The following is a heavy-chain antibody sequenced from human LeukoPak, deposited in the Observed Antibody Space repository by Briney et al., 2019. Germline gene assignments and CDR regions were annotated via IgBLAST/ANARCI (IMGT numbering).Heavy chain of an antibody. CDR1: GFTFSSYS. V-gene: IGHV4-34*01. D-gene: IGHD3-10*01. Sequence: GSLRLSCAASGFTFSSYSMNWVRQPPGKGLEWIGEINHSGSTNYNPSLKSRVTISVDTSKNQFSLKLSSVTAADTAVYYCARVNYYGSGSYDYWGQGTLVTVSS. J-gene: IGHJ4*02. CDR3: ARVNYYGSGSYDY. CDR2: INHSGST.